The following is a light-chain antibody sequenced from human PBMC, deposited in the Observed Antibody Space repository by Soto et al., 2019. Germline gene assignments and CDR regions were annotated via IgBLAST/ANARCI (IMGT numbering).Light chain of an antibody. CDR2: YIS. CDR3: QQHNQWPIT. CDR1: QSFNIY. J-gene: IGKJ5*01. V-gene: IGKV3D-15*01. Sequence: EIMMTQSPATVSLSPGERATLSCRASQSFNIYLAWYQQKPGQAPRLLIYYISTRATGIPARFSGSGSGTEFTLTINSLQSEDSAVYYCQQHNQWPITFGQGTRLEI.